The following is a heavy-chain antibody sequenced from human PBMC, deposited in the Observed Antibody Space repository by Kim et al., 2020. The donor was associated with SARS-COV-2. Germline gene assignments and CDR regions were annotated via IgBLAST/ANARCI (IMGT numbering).Heavy chain of an antibody. D-gene: IGHD3-10*01. CDR3: ARGRAGSDWFWDE. J-gene: IGHJ4*02. Sequence: YHEDFVKTRFTITRDNSKNTLYLQMASRRAEDTALYYCARGRAGSDWFWDEWGQGSLVTVSS. V-gene: IGHV3-23*01.